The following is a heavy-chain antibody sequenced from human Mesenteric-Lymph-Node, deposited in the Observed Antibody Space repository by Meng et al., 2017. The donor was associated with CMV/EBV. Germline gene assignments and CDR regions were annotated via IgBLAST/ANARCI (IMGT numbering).Heavy chain of an antibody. Sequence: GESLKISCEASGFSFSSYSMNWVRQPPGKGPEWVSYISGSGKTIFYADSVKGRFTISRDNAKNSLYLQMNNLRVEDTAVYYCARDKYSGAYEDYWGQGTLVTVSS. CDR1: GFSFSSYS. CDR3: ARDKYSGAYEDY. CDR2: ISGSGKTI. D-gene: IGHD1-26*01. V-gene: IGHV3-48*04. J-gene: IGHJ4*02.